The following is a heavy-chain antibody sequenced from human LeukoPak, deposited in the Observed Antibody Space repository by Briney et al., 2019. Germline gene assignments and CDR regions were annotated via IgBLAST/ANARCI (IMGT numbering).Heavy chain of an antibody. CDR1: GFTFSNAW. CDR2: IKSKTDSGTT. Sequence: PGGSLRLSCAASGFTFSNAWMNWVRQAPGEGLEWVGRIKSKTDSGTTDYAAPVKGRFTISRDDSKNTLYLQMNSLKTEDTAVYYCNMYYYDSSGYYTTHPYYFDYWGQGTLVTVSS. CDR3: NMYYYDSSGYYTTHPYYFDY. V-gene: IGHV3-15*07. J-gene: IGHJ4*02. D-gene: IGHD3-22*01.